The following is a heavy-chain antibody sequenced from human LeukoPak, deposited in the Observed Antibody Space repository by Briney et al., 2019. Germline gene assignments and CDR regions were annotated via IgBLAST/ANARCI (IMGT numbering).Heavy chain of an antibody. J-gene: IGHJ4*02. CDR2: IYHSGST. V-gene: IGHV4-59*08. Sequence: SETLSLTCTVSGGSISSNYWSWIRRPPGKGLECIGTIYHSGSTYYNPSLKSRVTISVDTSKNQFSLRLSSVTAADTAVYYCARSSRSWSTFDNWGQGTLVTVSS. CDR1: GGSISSNY. CDR3: ARSSRSWSTFDN. D-gene: IGHD2-2*01.